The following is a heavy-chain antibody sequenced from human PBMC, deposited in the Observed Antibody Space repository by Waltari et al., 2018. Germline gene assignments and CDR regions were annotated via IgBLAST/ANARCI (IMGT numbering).Heavy chain of an antibody. Sequence: QVQLQQSGPGLVKPSQTLSLTCAISGDSVSSNSAAWNWIRQSPSRGLEWLGRPYYRSKWYNDYAVSVKSRITINPDTSKNQFSLQLNSVTPEDTAVYYCARDGKAGRSGYYYYGMDVWGQGTTVTVSS. D-gene: IGHD3-3*01. CDR3: ARDGKAGRSGYYYYGMDV. CDR2: PYYRSKWYN. CDR1: GDSVSSNSAA. V-gene: IGHV6-1*01. J-gene: IGHJ6*02.